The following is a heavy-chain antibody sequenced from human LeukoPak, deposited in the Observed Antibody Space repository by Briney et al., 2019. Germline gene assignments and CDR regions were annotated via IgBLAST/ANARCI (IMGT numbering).Heavy chain of an antibody. V-gene: IGHV3-74*01. CDR2: IYTDGGRT. J-gene: IGHJ4*02. D-gene: IGHD5-24*01. CDR1: GFTFSSHW. Sequence: GGSLRLSCAGSGFTFSSHWMHWVRQAPGKGLVWVSRIYTDGGRTTYADSVEGRVTISRDNARNTLYLQMNSLRAEDKAVYYCARGSDGWYVDYWGQGTLVTVSS. CDR3: ARGSDGWYVDY.